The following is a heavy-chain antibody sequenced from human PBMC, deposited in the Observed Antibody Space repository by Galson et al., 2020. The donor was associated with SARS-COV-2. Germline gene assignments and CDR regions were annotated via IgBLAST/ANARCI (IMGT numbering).Heavy chain of an antibody. CDR2: ISHSGGN. CDR1: GTSISSGSYS. J-gene: IGHJ3*02. V-gene: IGHV4-30-2*01. CDR3: ARLHYGEYAPEAFDM. D-gene: IGHD4-17*01. Sequence: SETLSLTCAVSGTSISSGSYSWNWIRQPPGKGLEWIGYISHSGGNYYNPSLKSRVTISGDRSKNQFSLRLSSVTAADTAVYYCARLHYGEYAPEAFDMWGPGTRGTVAS.